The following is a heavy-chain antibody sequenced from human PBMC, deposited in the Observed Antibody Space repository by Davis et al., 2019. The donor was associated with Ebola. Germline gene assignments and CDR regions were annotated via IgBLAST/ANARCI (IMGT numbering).Heavy chain of an antibody. V-gene: IGHV4-34*01. D-gene: IGHD3-3*01. CDR3: ARGDNFWSGLNWFDP. J-gene: IGHJ5*02. CDR2: INHSGST. Sequence: SETLSLTCTVYGGSFSSYYWSWIRQPPGKGLEWIGEINHSGSTNYNPSLKSRVTISVDTSKNQFPLKLSSVTAADTAVYYCARGDNFWSGLNWFDPWGQGTLVTVSS. CDR1: GGSFSSYY.